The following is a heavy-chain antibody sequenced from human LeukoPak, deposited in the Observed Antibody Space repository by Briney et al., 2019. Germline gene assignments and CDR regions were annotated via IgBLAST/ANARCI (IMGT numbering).Heavy chain of an antibody. CDR1: GFSFSGYG. V-gene: IGHV3-30*02. J-gene: IGHJ4*02. D-gene: IGHD4-17*01. Sequence: GGSLRLSCAASGFSFSGYGMHWVRQAPGKGLEWVAFIRYDGSNEYYADSVKGRFTISRDKSKNTLSLQMNGLRVEDTAVYYCARAITVTMYYFDYWGQGTLVTVSS. CDR2: IRYDGSNE. CDR3: ARAITVTMYYFDY.